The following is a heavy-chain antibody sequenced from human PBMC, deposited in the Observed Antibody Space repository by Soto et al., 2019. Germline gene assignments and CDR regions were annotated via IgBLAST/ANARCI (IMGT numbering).Heavy chain of an antibody. CDR2: IYSGGST. V-gene: IGHV3-53*04. CDR3: ARVFRIAAAGISTHNWFDP. J-gene: IGHJ5*02. Sequence: EVQLVESGGGLVQPGGSLRLSCAASGFTVSSNYMSWVRQAPGKGLEWVSVIYSGGSTYYADSVKGRFTISRHNSKNTLYLPMNSMRAEDTAVYYCARVFRIAAAGISTHNWFDPWGQGTLVTVSS. D-gene: IGHD6-13*01. CDR1: GFTVSSNY.